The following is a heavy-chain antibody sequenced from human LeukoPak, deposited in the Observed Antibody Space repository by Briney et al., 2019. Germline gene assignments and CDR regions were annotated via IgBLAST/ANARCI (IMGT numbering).Heavy chain of an antibody. CDR2: ISSSSTYI. CDR1: GFTFSSYS. D-gene: IGHD5-24*01. Sequence: GGSLRLSCAASGFTFSSYSMNWDRQAPGKGLEWVSSISSSSTYIYYTDSVKGRFTISRDNAKNTLYLQMNSLRAEDTAVYYCARGVTMATITPLLCWGQGTLVTVSS. J-gene: IGHJ4*02. CDR3: ARGVTMATITPLLC. V-gene: IGHV3-21*01.